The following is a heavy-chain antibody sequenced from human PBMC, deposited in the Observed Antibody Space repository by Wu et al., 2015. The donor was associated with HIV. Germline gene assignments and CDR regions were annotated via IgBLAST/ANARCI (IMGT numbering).Heavy chain of an antibody. J-gene: IGHJ4*02. CDR2: IVPIFGAT. D-gene: IGHD5-12*01. V-gene: IGHV1-69*12. CDR3: AREGSGHDRGGLFDY. CDR1: GGTFSTYS. Sequence: QVQLVQSGAEVKKPGSSVKVSCKTSGGTFSTYSTSWLRQAPGQGPEWMGAIVPIFGATKYAQKFQGRVTITADESTSTAYMELSSLRFEDTAVYYCAREGSGHDRGGLFDYWGPGEPWSPVSS.